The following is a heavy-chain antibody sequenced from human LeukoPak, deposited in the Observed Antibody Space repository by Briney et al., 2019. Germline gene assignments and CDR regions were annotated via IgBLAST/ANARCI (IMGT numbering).Heavy chain of an antibody. CDR3: ARRQTPDY. CDR1: GDSMTNYY. CDR2: ISYRGNT. Sequence: PSETLSLTCSVSGDSMTNYYWGWIRQPPGKGLEWIGSISYRGNTYYNPSLKSRVTISVDTSKNQFSLKLSSVTAADTAVYYCARRQTPDYWGQGTLVTVSS. V-gene: IGHV4-39*01. D-gene: IGHD2-15*01. J-gene: IGHJ4*02.